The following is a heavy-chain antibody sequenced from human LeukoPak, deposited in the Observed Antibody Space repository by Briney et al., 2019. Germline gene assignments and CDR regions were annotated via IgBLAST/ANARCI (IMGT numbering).Heavy chain of an antibody. Sequence: SVKLSCKPSRGTFSRYAISSGRQAPGHGVGWMGGFIPIFVTADYAQKFQGRVTITADKSTSTAYMELSSLRSEDTAVYYCARVRGELSLYREGFDYWGEGTLVTVSS. D-gene: IGHD3-16*02. CDR3: ARVRGELSLYREGFDY. J-gene: IGHJ4*02. CDR1: RGTFSRYA. CDR2: FIPIFVTA. V-gene: IGHV1-69*06.